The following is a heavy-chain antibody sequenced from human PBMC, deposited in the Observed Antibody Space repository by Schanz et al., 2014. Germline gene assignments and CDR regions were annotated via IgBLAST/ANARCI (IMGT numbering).Heavy chain of an antibody. CDR1: GFTFSSYA. CDR3: AREEGWGIAAAGPKHYYYGMDV. CDR2: ISHSGGSK. Sequence: VQLLQFGGGVVQPGRSLRLSCAASGFTFSSYAMHWVRQAPGKGLEWVSSISHSGGSKYYADSVKGRFTISRDNSENTLYLQMNTLRAEDTAVYYCAREEGWGIAAAGPKHYYYGMDVWGQGTTVTVSS. J-gene: IGHJ6*02. V-gene: IGHV3-23*01. D-gene: IGHD6-13*01.